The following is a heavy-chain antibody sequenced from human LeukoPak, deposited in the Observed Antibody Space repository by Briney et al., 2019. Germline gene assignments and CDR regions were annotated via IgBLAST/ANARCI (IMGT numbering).Heavy chain of an antibody. CDR3: ARDPSSGWSFFDY. CDR1: GFTFGTYW. CDR2: INSDGGTT. J-gene: IGHJ4*02. D-gene: IGHD6-19*01. V-gene: IGHV3-74*01. Sequence: GGSLRLSCGASGFTFGTYWMHWVRQAPGKGLVWVSGINSDGGTTTYADSVKGRFTISRDNAKNSLYLQMNSLRAEDTAVYYCARDPSSGWSFFDYWGQGTLVTVSS.